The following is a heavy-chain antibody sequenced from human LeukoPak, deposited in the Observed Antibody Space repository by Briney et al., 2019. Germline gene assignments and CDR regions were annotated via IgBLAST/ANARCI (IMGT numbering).Heavy chain of an antibody. CDR1: GFTFTNYA. CDR3: AKGGLAGRPDY. Sequence: GGSLRLSCAASGFTFTNYAMSSVRQAPGKGLEWVSAISGSGGSTYYADSVKGRFTISRDNSKNTLYLQMNSLRAEDTAVYYCAKGGLAGRPDYWGQGTLVTVSS. V-gene: IGHV3-23*01. CDR2: ISGSGGST. D-gene: IGHD6-25*01. J-gene: IGHJ4*02.